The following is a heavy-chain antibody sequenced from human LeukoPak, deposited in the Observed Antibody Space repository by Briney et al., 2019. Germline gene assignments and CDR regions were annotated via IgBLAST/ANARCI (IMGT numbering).Heavy chain of an antibody. CDR1: GYTFTSYY. CDR3: ARGLMSGYCSGGSCYSVWTDAFDI. D-gene: IGHD2-15*01. V-gene: IGHV1-46*01. CDR2: INPSGGST. Sequence: ASVKVSCKASGYTFTSYYMHWVRQAPGQGLEWMGIINPSGGSTSYAQKFQGRVTMTRDMSTSTVYMELSSLRSEDTAVYYCARGLMSGYCSGGSCYSVWTDAFDIWGQGTMVTVSS. J-gene: IGHJ3*02.